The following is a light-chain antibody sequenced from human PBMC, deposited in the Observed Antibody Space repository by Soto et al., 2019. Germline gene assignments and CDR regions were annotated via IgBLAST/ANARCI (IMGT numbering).Light chain of an antibody. CDR2: EVN. CDR1: SSDVGNYPL. Sequence: QSALTQPASVSGSPGQSITISCTGTSSDVGNYPLVSWYQQHPGKAPKLVIYEVNKWPSGVSNRFSGSRSGYTASLTISGLQADDEADYYCSSYAGTRVVFGGGTKLTVL. J-gene: IGLJ2*01. CDR3: SSYAGTRVV. V-gene: IGLV2-23*02.